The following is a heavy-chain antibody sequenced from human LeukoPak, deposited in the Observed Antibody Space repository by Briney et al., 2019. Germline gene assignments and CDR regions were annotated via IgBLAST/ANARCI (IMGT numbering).Heavy chain of an antibody. D-gene: IGHD6-19*01. CDR3: ARGRISQWLVRFDY. CDR1: GGSLSGYY. J-gene: IGHJ4*02. V-gene: IGHV4-34*01. Sequence: PSETLSLTCAVYGGSLSGYYWSWIRQPPGKGLEWIGEINHSGSTNYNPSLKSRVTISVDTSKNQFSLKLSSVTAADTAEYYCARGRISQWLVRFDYWGQGTLVTVSS. CDR2: INHSGST.